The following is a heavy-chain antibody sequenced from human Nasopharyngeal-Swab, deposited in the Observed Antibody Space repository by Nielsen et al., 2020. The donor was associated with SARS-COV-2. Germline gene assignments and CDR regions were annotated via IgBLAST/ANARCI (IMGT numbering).Heavy chain of an antibody. CDR3: ARIRVNHHYFDY. V-gene: IGHV2-70*11. CDR1: GFSLSTSGMC. CDR2: IDWDDDK. Sequence: SGPMLVKPTQTLTLTCTFSGFSLSTSGMCVSWIRQPPGKALEWLARIDWDDDKYYSTSLKTRLTISKDTSKNQVVLTMTNMDPVDTATYYCARIRVNHHYFDYWGQGTLVTVSS. J-gene: IGHJ4*02. D-gene: IGHD1-14*01.